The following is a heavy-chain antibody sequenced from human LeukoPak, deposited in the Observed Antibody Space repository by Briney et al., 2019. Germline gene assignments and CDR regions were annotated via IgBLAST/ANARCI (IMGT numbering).Heavy chain of an antibody. Sequence: AGGSLRLSCAASGFTFSNYWMSWVRQAPGKGLEWVANIKQDGSEKYYVDSVKGRFTISRDNAKNSLYLQMNSLSAEDTAVYYCARVSHDSSGYYLPQNLDYWGQGTLVTVSS. CDR3: ARVSHDSSGYYLPQNLDY. CDR1: GFTFSNYW. J-gene: IGHJ4*02. CDR2: IKQDGSEK. D-gene: IGHD3-22*01. V-gene: IGHV3-7*01.